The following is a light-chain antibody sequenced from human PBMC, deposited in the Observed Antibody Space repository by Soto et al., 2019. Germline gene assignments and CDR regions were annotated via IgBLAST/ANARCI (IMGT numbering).Light chain of an antibody. CDR1: ESVSRY. V-gene: IGKV3-11*01. J-gene: IGKJ4*01. Sequence: EIVLTQSPATLSLSPGNRATLSCRASESVSRYLAWYQQKPGQAPTLLIYDAFNRATGIPARFSGSGSGTDFTVTITSLEPEGFAVYDCPQRSNWPSTFGGGTKVEIK. CDR3: PQRSNWPST. CDR2: DAF.